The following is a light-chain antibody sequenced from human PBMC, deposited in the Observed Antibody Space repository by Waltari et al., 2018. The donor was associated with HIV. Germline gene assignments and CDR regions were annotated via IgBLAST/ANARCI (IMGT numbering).Light chain of an antibody. J-gene: IGKJ1*01. CDR1: QSIGVW. CDR3: QEYTTYLGT. Sequence: DIQMTQSPSTLSASVGDTVTITCRASQSIGVWFAWYQQKPGKAPKFLISKASRLESGVPSRFSGSGAATEFTLTISSLQPDDFATYFCQEYTTYLGTFGQGTKVEIK. CDR2: KAS. V-gene: IGKV1-5*03.